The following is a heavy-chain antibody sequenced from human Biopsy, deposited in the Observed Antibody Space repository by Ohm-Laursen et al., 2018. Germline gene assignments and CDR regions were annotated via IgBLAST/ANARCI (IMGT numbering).Heavy chain of an antibody. CDR3: AKDLGQVTAAIGY. V-gene: IGHV3-9*01. CDR1: GFKFDEFA. J-gene: IGHJ4*02. CDR2: ITWNSGSI. D-gene: IGHD2-21*02. Sequence: SLRLSCAASGFKFDEFAMHWVRQAPGKGLEWVSGITWNSGSIGYADSVKGRFSIFRDNAKHSLYLQMNSLRAEDTALYYCAKDLGQVTAAIGYWGQGTLVTVSS.